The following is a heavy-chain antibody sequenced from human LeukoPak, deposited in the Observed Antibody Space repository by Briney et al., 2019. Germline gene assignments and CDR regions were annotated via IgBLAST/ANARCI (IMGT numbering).Heavy chain of an antibody. CDR3: AKDPNYGSISYLDY. CDR2: ISGSGGST. J-gene: IGHJ4*02. V-gene: IGHV3-23*01. Sequence: GGSLRLSCAASGFAFSSYAMSWVRQAPGKGLEWVSAISGSGGSTYYADSVKGRFTISRDNSKNTLYLQMNSLRAEDTAVYYCAKDPNYGSISYLDYWGQGTLVTVSS. D-gene: IGHD3-10*01. CDR1: GFAFSSYA.